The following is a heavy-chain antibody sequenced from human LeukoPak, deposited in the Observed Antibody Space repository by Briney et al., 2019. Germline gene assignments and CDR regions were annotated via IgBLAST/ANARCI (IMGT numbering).Heavy chain of an antibody. CDR2: IFPVFGTA. CDR1: GGTFSSYA. J-gene: IGHJ3*02. D-gene: IGHD5-24*01. CDR3: ARKGDGYKGSGFDI. Sequence: SVKVSCKASGGTFSSYALIWVRQAPGQGLEWIGRIFPVFGTANYARKFQGRVTMTTDESTSTAYLDLRSLTSEDTAVYYCARKGDGYKGSGFDIWGQGTMVTVSS. V-gene: IGHV1-69*05.